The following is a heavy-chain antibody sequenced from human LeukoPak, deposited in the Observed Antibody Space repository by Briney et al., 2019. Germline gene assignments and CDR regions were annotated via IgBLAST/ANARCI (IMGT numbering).Heavy chain of an antibody. Sequence: PGGSLRLSCAASGFTFSSYAMSWIRQPPGKGLEWIGYIYYSGSTNYNPSLKSRVTISVDTSQNQFSLKLSSVTAADTAVYYCARGHYMGVDDYWGQGTLVTVSS. CDR1: GFTFSSYA. D-gene: IGHD3-10*01. CDR3: ARGHYMGVDDY. CDR2: IYYSGST. V-gene: IGHV4-59*01. J-gene: IGHJ4*02.